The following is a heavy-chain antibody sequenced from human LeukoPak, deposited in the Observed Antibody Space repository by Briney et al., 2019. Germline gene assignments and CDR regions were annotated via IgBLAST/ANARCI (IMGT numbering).Heavy chain of an antibody. V-gene: IGHV3-7*01. J-gene: IGHJ4*02. Sequence: GGSLRLSCAASGFTFSSYWMSWVRQAPGKGLEWVANIKQDGSEKYYVDSVKGRFTISRDNAKNSLYLQMNSLRAEDTAVYYCARDGPVGIVVDFVDYWGQGTLVTVSS. CDR3: ARDGPVGIVVDFVDY. CDR1: GFTFSSYW. CDR2: IKQDGSEK. D-gene: IGHD3-22*01.